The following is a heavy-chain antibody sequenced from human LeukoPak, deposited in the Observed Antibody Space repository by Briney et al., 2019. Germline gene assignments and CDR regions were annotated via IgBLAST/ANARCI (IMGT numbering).Heavy chain of an antibody. CDR3: AKDLGFRFTLTSCYRDY. CDR2: ISGSGGST. V-gene: IGHV3-23*01. CDR1: GFTFSSYG. Sequence: GGSLRLSCAASGFTFSSYGLSWVRQAPGKGLEWVSAISGSGGSTYYADSVKGRFTISRDNSKNMLYLQMNSLRAEDTAVYYCAKDLGFRFTLTSCYRDYWGQGTLVTVSS. J-gene: IGHJ4*02. D-gene: IGHD2-2*01.